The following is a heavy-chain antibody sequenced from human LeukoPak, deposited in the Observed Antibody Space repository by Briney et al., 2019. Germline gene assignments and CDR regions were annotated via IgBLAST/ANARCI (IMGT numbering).Heavy chain of an antibody. V-gene: IGHV4-4*07. D-gene: IGHD3-3*01. Sequence: SETLSLTCAVSGYSISSGYYWGWIRQPAGKGLEWIGRIYTSGSTNYNPSLKSRVTMSVDTSKNQFSLKLSSVTAADTAVYYCARASLEWFNDAFDIWGQGTMVTVSS. CDR3: ARASLEWFNDAFDI. CDR1: GYSISSGYY. CDR2: IYTSGST. J-gene: IGHJ3*02.